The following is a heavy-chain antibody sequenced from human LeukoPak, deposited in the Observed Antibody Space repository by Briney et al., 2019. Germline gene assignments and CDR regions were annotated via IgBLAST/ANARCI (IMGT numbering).Heavy chain of an antibody. D-gene: IGHD2-2*01. CDR2: IYPGDSDT. Sequence: GESLKISCKGSGYSFTNYWIGWVRQMPGKGLEWMGIIYPGDSDTRYSPSFQGQVTVSADKSISTAYLQWSSLKASDTAMYYCARGPYCSTASCLSPYYYYHMDVWGKGTTVTVSS. CDR1: GYSFTNYW. J-gene: IGHJ6*03. CDR3: ARGPYCSTASCLSPYYYYHMDV. V-gene: IGHV5-51*01.